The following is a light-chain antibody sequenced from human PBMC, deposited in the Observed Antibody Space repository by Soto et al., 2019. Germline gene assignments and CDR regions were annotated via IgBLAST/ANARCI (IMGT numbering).Light chain of an antibody. CDR3: QQYDNLPRT. CDR1: QSISSW. CDR2: DAS. Sequence: DIQMNQSPSSLSASVGDRVTITFRASQSISSWLAWYQQKPGKAPKLLIYDASSLESGVPSRFSGSGSGTDFTFTISSLQPEDIATYYCQQYDNLPRTFGQGTRLEIK. J-gene: IGKJ5*01. V-gene: IGKV1-33*01.